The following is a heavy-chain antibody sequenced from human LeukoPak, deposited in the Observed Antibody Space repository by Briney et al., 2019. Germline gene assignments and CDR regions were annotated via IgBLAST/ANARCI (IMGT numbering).Heavy chain of an antibody. CDR1: GDSISSRNW. CDR2: ISHGGST. D-gene: IGHD3-16*01. CDR3: VRHLGGSSLFDY. Sequence: SETLSLTCAVSGDSISSRNWWNWVRQPPGKGLDWIGEISHGGSTKYNPSLKNRVTISKDNSKNEFSLKLNPVTAADTAVHYCVRHLGGSSLFDYWGQGTLVTVSS. V-gene: IGHV4-4*02. J-gene: IGHJ4*02.